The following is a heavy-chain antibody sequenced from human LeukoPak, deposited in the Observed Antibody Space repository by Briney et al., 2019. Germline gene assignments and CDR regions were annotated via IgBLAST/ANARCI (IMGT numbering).Heavy chain of an antibody. D-gene: IGHD5-18*01. CDR1: GFTFSSYA. CDR2: ISGSGGST. Sequence: GGSLRLSCAASGFTFSSYAMSWVRQAPGKGLEWVSAISGSGGSTYYADSVKGRFTISRDNSKNTLYLQMNSLRAEDTAVYYCAKQGRVDTAMGANYRYYFDYWGRGTLVSASS. V-gene: IGHV3-23*01. J-gene: IGHJ4*02. CDR3: AKQGRVDTAMGANYRYYFDY.